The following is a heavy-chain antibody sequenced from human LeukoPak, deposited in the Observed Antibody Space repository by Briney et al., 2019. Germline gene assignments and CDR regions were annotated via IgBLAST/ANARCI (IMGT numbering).Heavy chain of an antibody. J-gene: IGHJ5*02. CDR1: GGSISSYY. V-gene: IGHV4-4*07. Sequence: SETLSLTCTVSGGSISSYYWSWIRQPAGKGLEWIGRIYTSGSTNYNPSLKSRVTMSVDTSKNQFSLKLSSVTAADTAVYYCARARLPYCSSTSCYGTKMTNWFDPWGQGTLVTVSS. D-gene: IGHD2-2*01. CDR3: ARARLPYCSSTSCYGTKMTNWFDP. CDR2: IYTSGST.